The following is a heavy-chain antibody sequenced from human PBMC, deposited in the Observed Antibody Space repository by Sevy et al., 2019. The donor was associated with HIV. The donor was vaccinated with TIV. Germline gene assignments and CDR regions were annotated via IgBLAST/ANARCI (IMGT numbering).Heavy chain of an antibody. Sequence: GGSLRLSCVASGFKFRNFAMSWVRQAPGKGLEWVSLIRGSGGSTHYGDSARTIYYADSVKGRFTISRDNSKNTMYLQMNGLRVEDTAVYYCAKDDFLPGRLAVDPWGQGTLVTVSS. CDR2: IRGSGGSTHYGDSARTI. CDR3: AKDDFLPGRLAVDP. J-gene: IGHJ5*02. CDR1: GFKFRNFA. V-gene: IGHV3-23*01.